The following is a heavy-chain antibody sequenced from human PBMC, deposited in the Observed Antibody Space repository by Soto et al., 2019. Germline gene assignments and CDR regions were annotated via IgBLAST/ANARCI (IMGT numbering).Heavy chain of an antibody. CDR2: IYYSGST. D-gene: IGHD3-22*01. V-gene: IGHV4-59*01. CDR1: GGSISSYY. Sequence: SETLSLTCTVSGGSISSYYWSWIRQPPGKGLEWIGYIYYSGSTNYNPSLKSRVTISVDTSKNQFSLKLSSVTAADTAVYYCARDKTQPAPDYYDSSGYYSPRYGMDVWGQGTTVT. CDR3: ARDKTQPAPDYYDSSGYYSPRYGMDV. J-gene: IGHJ6*02.